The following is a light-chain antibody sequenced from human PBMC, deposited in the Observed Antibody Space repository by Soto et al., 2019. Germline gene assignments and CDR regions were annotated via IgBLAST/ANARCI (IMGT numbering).Light chain of an antibody. CDR3: QSYDATNQV. CDR2: EDN. V-gene: IGLV6-57*01. J-gene: IGLJ3*02. Sequence: NFMLTQPHSVSASPGKTVTISCTRSSGSIASNYVQWYQQRPGSSPTTVIYEDNQRPSGVPDRFSGSIDTSSNSASLTISGLETEDEDGYYCQSYDATNQVFGEGTKLTVL. CDR1: SGSIASNY.